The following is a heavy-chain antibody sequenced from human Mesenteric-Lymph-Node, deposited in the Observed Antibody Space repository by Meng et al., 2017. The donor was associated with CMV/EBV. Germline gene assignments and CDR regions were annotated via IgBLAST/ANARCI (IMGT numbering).Heavy chain of an antibody. CDR2: ISGSSSYI. CDR1: GFSLSSYA. CDR3: ARAGFCSSTNCFFFGPDY. V-gene: IGHV3-21*01. D-gene: IGHD2-2*01. Sequence: GGSLRLSCAASGFSLSSYAMNWVRQAPGKGLEWVSSISGSSSYIYYADSVKGRFTVSRDNAKNSLFLQMNSLRAEDTAVYYCARAGFCSSTNCFFFGPDYWGQGTLVTVS. J-gene: IGHJ4*02.